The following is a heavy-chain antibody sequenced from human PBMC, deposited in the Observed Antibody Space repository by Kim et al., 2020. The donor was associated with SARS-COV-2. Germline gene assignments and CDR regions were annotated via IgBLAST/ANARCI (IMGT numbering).Heavy chain of an antibody. D-gene: IGHD3-10*01. CDR2: INTNTGNP. V-gene: IGHV7-4-1*02. Sequence: ASVKVSCKASGYTFTNYAMNWVRQAPGQGLEWMGWINTNTGNPTYAQAFTGRFVFSLDTSVSTAYLQISSLKAEDTAVYYCAREKTPLWFGELLFRSNYENWFDPGAREPWSPSPQ. CDR1: GYTFTNYA. J-gene: IGHJ5*02. CDR3: AREKTPLWFGELLFRSNYENWFDP.